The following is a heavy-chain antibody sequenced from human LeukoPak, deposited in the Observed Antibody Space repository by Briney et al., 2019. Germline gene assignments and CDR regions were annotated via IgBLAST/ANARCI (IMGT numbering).Heavy chain of an antibody. V-gene: IGHV4-31*03. Sequence: SETLSLTCTVSGVSISSGGYYWSWIRQHPGKGLEWIGYIYYSGSTYYNPSLESRVTISLDTSKNQFSLKLSSVTAADTAVYYCARGSYTSSWSRHDYWGQGTLVTVSS. CDR2: IYYSGST. D-gene: IGHD6-13*01. CDR3: ARGSYTSSWSRHDY. CDR1: GVSISSGGYY. J-gene: IGHJ4*02.